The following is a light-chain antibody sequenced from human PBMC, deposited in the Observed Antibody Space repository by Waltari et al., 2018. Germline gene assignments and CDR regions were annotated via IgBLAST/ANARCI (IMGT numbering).Light chain of an antibody. CDR3: AAWDDNLTGPL. V-gene: IGLV1-47*01. J-gene: IGLJ3*02. Sequence: SVLTQPPSASGTPGQTVTIPCSGSSSNIGGNFVYWYQQLPGMAPQLLIYKNNQRPSGVPDRCSGAKSGTSAFLAISGLRSDDEAEYYCAAWDDNLTGPLFGGGTKVTVL. CDR2: KNN. CDR1: SSNIGGNF.